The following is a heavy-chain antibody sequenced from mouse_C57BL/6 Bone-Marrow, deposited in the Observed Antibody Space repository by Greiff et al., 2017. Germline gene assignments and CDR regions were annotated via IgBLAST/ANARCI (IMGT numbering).Heavy chain of an antibody. J-gene: IGHJ3*01. CDR3: ADLGSNYVFAY. CDR1: GFSLTSYG. CDR2: IWRGGST. V-gene: IGHV2-5*01. Sequence: QVQLKESGPGLVQPSQCLSITCTVSGFSLTSYGVHWVRQSPGKGLEWLGVIWRGGSTDYNAAFMSRLSIIKDNSKSQVFFKMNSLQADDTAIYYAADLGSNYVFAYWGQGTLVTVSA. D-gene: IGHD2-5*01.